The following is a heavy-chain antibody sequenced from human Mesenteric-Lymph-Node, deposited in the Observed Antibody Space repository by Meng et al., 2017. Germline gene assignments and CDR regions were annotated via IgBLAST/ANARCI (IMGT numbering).Heavy chain of an antibody. Sequence: VHLVWSGGRLVQPGRSLGLSCASSGFTFSSYGMHWVRQAPGKGLEWVAVIWYDGSNKYYADSVKGRFTISRDNSKNTLYLQMNSLRAEDTAVYYCARGDDYGGTIDYWGQGTLVTVSS. D-gene: IGHD4-23*01. CDR1: GFTFSSYG. V-gene: IGHV3-33*01. CDR3: ARGDDYGGTIDY. CDR2: IWYDGSNK. J-gene: IGHJ4*02.